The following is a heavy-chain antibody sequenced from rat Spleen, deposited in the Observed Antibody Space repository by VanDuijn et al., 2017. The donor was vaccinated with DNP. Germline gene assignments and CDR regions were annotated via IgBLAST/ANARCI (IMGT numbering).Heavy chain of an antibody. J-gene: IGHJ2*01. CDR3: ARDLRSYDY. CDR1: GFTFSDYN. CDR2: ISTSGDNT. V-gene: IGHV5S23*01. Sequence: EVQLLESGGGLVQPGRSLKLSCAASGFTFSDYNMAWVRQAPKKGLEWVATISTSGDNTYYRGSVKGRFTISRDNANGTLYLQMDSLRSEDTATYYCARDLRSYDYWGQGVMVTVSS. D-gene: IGHD1-3*01.